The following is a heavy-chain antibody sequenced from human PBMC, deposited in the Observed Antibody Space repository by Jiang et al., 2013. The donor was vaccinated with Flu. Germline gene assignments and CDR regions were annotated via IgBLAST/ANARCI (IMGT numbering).Heavy chain of an antibody. CDR3: ARHLYYDSSGWSAFDI. J-gene: IGHJ3*02. Sequence: SGAEVKKPGASVKVSCKASGYTFTGYYMHWVRQAPGQGLEWMGWINPNSGGTNYAQKFQGRVTMTRDTSISTAYMELSRLRSDDTAVYYCARHLYYDSSGWSAFDIWGQGTMVTVSS. V-gene: IGHV1-2*02. CDR2: INPNSGGT. CDR1: GYTFTGYY. D-gene: IGHD3-22*01.